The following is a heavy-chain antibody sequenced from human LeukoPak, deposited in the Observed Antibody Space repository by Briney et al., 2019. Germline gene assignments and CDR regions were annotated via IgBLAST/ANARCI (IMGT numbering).Heavy chain of an antibody. V-gene: IGHV3-21*01. CDR2: ISSSSSYI. D-gene: IGHD3-3*01. J-gene: IGHJ4*02. Sequence: GSRRLSCAASGFTFSSYSMNWVRQAPGKGLEWVSSISSSSSYIYYADSVKGRFTISRDNAKNSLYLQMNSLRAEDTAVYYCASLPHYDFWSGYYTGSPHYFDYWGQGTLVTVSS. CDR3: ASLPHYDFWSGYYTGSPHYFDY. CDR1: GFTFSSYS.